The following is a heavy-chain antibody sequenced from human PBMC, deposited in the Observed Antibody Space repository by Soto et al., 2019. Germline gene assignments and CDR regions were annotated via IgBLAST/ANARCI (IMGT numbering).Heavy chain of an antibody. CDR1: GGSISSYY. Sequence: QVQLQESGPGLVKPSETLSLTCTVSGGSISSYYWCWIRQPPGKGLAWIGYSYYSWSTNYNPSLKSRVTISVDTSKNQFSLKLSSVTAADTAVYYCARDMYGGYDYWVQGTLVTVSS. J-gene: IGHJ4*02. CDR2: SYYSWST. CDR3: ARDMYGGYDY. V-gene: IGHV4-59*01. D-gene: IGHD5-12*01.